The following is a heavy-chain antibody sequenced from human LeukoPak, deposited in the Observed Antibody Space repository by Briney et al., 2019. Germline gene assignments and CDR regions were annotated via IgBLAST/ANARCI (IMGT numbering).Heavy chain of an antibody. D-gene: IGHD3-3*01. CDR2: IIPIFGTA. V-gene: IGHV1-69*05. CDR1: GGTFSSYA. CDR3: ASRRYHDFWSGYYPRYYYYMDV. Sequence: SVKVSCKASGGTFSSYAISWVRQAPGQGLEWMGRIIPIFGTANYAQKFQGRVTITTNESTSTAYMELSSLRSEDTAVYYCASRRYHDFWSGYYPRYYYYMDVWGKGTTVTVSS. J-gene: IGHJ6*03.